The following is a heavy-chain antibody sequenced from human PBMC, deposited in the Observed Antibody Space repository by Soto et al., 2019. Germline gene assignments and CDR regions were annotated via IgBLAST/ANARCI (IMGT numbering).Heavy chain of an antibody. CDR3: VRGGGGGLLDP. CDR1: CLTVGDPC. J-gene: IGHJ5*02. CDR2: ISPGSRYP. D-gene: IGHD2-15*01. V-gene: IGHV3-11*06. Sequence: GGCLRLSGAGSCLTVGDPCLSWIRRPPGKGLEWLSYISPGSRYPAYADSVKGRFTISRDNAKRSLYLQMMSLTAEDTAIYYCVRGGGGGLLDPWGQGTMVTVSS.